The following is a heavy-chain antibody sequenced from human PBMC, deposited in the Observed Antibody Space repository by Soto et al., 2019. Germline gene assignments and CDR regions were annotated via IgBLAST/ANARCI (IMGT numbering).Heavy chain of an antibody. CDR2: IWYDGSNK. D-gene: IGHD2-2*01. CDR1: GFTFSSYG. CDR3: ARDRCSSTSCSYWFDP. J-gene: IGHJ5*02. V-gene: IGHV3-33*01. Sequence: QVQLVESGGGVVQPGRSLRLSCAASGFTFSSYGMHWVRQAPGKGLEWVAVIWYDGSNKYYADSVKGRFTISRDNSKNTLYLQMNTLRAEDTAVYYCARDRCSSTSCSYWFDPWGKGTLVTVSS.